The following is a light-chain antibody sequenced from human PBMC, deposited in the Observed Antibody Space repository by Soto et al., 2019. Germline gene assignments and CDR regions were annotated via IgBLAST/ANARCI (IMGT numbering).Light chain of an antibody. J-gene: IGKJ2*01. V-gene: IGKV1-39*01. Sequence: DIQMTPSPSSLSASVGDRVTITCLTSQSVSIYVNWYQQKPGKAPILLIYASSSLQSGVPSRFSASGYGTDFTLTISSLEPEDFATYYCQQSYSTPTFGQGTKVDIK. CDR1: QSVSIY. CDR3: QQSYSTPT. CDR2: ASS.